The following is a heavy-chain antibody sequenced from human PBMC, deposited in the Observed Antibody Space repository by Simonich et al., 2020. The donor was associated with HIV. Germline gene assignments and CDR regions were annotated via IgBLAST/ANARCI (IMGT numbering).Heavy chain of an antibody. CDR2: IYPGDTAT. CDR1: GYNFPNYW. Sequence: EVQLVQSGAAVKKPGESLKISCKGSGYNFPNYWIGWVRQMPGKGLEWMGIIYPGDTATTYSPSFQGQVTISADKSISTAYLQWSSLKASDTAMYYCVRRMAGTDAFDIWGQGTMVTVSS. V-gene: IGHV5-51*03. CDR3: VRRMAGTDAFDI. D-gene: IGHD6-19*01. J-gene: IGHJ3*02.